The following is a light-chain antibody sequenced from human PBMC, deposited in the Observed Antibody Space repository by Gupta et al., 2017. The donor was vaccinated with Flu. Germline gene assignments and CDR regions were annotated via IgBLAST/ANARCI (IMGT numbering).Light chain of an antibody. J-gene: IGKJ4*01. CDR1: QSISSW. Sequence: PSPLSASVGDRVTITCRASQSISSWLDWYQQKPGNAPKLLIYKASRRESGVPSRFNGSGYGTEFTLTISSLQPDDFATYYCQQENSSPLPFGGGTKVDIK. CDR2: KAS. V-gene: IGKV1-5*03. CDR3: QQENSSPLP.